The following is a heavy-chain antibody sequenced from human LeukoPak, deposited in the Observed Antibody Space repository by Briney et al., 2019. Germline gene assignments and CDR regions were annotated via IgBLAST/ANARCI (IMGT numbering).Heavy chain of an antibody. CDR1: GFTFSSYA. J-gene: IGHJ1*01. CDR2: ISGSGAYT. Sequence: GGSLRLSCAASGFTFSSYAMSWVRQAPGKGLEWVSTISGSGAYTYYADSVKGRFTISRDNSKNTLYLQMNSLRAEDTAVYYCAKYFASGSYYKLPHWGEGTLVTVSS. D-gene: IGHD3-10*01. V-gene: IGHV3-23*01. CDR3: AKYFASGSYYKLPH.